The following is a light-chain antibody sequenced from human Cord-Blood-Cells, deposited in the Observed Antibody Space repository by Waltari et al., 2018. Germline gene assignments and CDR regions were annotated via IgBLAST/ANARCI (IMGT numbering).Light chain of an antibody. CDR1: SGINVGTYR. J-gene: IGLJ3*02. V-gene: IGLV5-45*01. CDR2: YKSDSDK. Sequence: QAVLTQPASLSASPGASASLTCTLRSGINVGTYRIYWYQPKPGSPPQYLLSYKSDSDKQHGSGVPIRFSGSKDASANAGILRISGLQSEDEADYSCMSGHSSAWVFGGGTKLTVL. CDR3: MSGHSSAWV.